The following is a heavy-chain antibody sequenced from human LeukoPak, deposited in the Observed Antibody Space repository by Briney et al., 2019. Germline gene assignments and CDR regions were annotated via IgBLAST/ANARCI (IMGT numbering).Heavy chain of an antibody. CDR2: ISSDGSTR. CDR3: ARDRGGGNDH. CDR1: GFTFSSYW. V-gene: IGHV3-74*01. D-gene: IGHD3-10*01. J-gene: IGHJ5*02. Sequence: GGSLRLSCAASGFTFSSYWMHWVRQAPGKVLVWVSHISSDGSTRSYADSVKGRFTISRDNTNNTLYLQMTSLRAEDTAVYYCARDRGGGNDHWGQGTLVTVSS.